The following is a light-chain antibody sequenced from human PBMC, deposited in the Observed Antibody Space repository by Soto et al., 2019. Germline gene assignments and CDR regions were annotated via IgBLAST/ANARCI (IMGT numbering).Light chain of an antibody. Sequence: DIQMTQSPSSVPASVGDRVTITCRASQGVSSYLAWYQQKPGKAPELLIYAASNLRSGVPSRFSGSGSGTDFTLTISSLQPEDFATYYCQQADSFPRTFGPGTEVEIK. J-gene: IGKJ1*01. CDR2: AAS. V-gene: IGKV1-12*01. CDR3: QQADSFPRT. CDR1: QGVSSY.